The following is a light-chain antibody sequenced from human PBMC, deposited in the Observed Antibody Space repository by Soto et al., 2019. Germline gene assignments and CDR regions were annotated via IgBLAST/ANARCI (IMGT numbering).Light chain of an antibody. CDR2: RNN. J-gene: IGLJ2*01. CDR3: GGWDDSLSGPV. V-gene: IGLV1-47*01. Sequence: QSVLTQPPSASGTPGQRGNISFSGSSSNIGSNYVYWYRQFPGTAPKLLIQRNNQRPSGVPARFSGSKSGTSASLAISGLRSEDEADYYCGGWDDSLSGPVFGGGTKVTVL. CDR1: SSNIGSNY.